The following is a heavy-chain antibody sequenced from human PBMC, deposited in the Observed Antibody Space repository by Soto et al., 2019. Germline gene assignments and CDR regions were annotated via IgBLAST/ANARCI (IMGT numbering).Heavy chain of an antibody. Sequence: GGSLGLSSADPGFNFNIHALHWIRQAQGEGLEWVAVMSPGGNSQYYADSVKGRFTISRDTSKSTLYLQMTSLRPEDTAVYYCAKGIGGGNSAVYYFDSWGQGTLVTVSS. V-gene: IGHV3-30-3*01. J-gene: IGHJ4*02. CDR1: GFNFNIHA. D-gene: IGHD2-21*02. CDR3: AKGIGGGNSAVYYFDS. CDR2: MSPGGNSQ.